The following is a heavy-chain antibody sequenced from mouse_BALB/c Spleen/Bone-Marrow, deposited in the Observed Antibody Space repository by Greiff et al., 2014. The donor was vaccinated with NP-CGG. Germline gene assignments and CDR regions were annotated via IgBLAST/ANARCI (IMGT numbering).Heavy chain of an antibody. D-gene: IGHD2-14*01. CDR3: ATYYRYDRRFAY. CDR1: GFNIKDTY. V-gene: IGHV14-3*02. CDR2: IDPANGNT. Sequence: EVQLQQSGAELVKPGASVKLSCTASGFNIKDTYMHWVKQRPEQGLGWIGRIDPANGNTKYDPKFQGKATITADTSSNTVYLQLSSLTSEDTAVYYCATYYRYDRRFAYWGQGTLVTVSA. J-gene: IGHJ3*01.